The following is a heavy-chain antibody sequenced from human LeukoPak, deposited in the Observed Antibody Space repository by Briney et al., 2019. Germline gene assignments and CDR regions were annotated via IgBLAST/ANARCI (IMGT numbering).Heavy chain of an antibody. Sequence: GGSLRLSCAASGFSFSTYWMSWVRQAPGKGLEWAANIKGDGSEIYYLDSVKGRFTISRDNAKNSLYLQMNSLRAEDTAVYYCAGGSVRFDPWGQGTLVTVSS. CDR3: AGGSVRFDP. CDR1: GFSFSTYW. J-gene: IGHJ5*02. CDR2: IKGDGSEI. D-gene: IGHD1-26*01. V-gene: IGHV3-7*05.